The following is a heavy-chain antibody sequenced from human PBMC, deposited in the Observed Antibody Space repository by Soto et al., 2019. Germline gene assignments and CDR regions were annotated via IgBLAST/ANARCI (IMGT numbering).Heavy chain of an antibody. V-gene: IGHV1-18*01. D-gene: IGHD2-2*01. CDR1: GYTFTSYG. CDR2: ISAYNGNT. Sequence: ASVKVSCKASGYTFTSYGISWVRQAPGQGLEWMGWISAYNGNTNYAQKLQGRVTMTTDTSTSTAYMELRSLRSDDTAVYYCAIVVVPAAMGPYYFDYWGQGTLVTVSS. J-gene: IGHJ4*02. CDR3: AIVVVPAAMGPYYFDY.